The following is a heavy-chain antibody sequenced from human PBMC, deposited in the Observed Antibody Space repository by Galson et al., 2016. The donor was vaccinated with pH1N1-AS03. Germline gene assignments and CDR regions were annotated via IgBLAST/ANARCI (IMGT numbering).Heavy chain of an antibody. CDR1: GFIFSNFW. CDR3: ARDLGGYDPFDY. V-gene: IGHV3-7*01. D-gene: IGHD5-12*01. CDR2: MNQDGSVI. Sequence: LRLSCAASGFIFSNFWMTWVRQAPGKGLGWVANMNQDGSVINYVESVKGRFTVSRDNAKSSLFLQMKSLRVEDTAVYYCARDLGGYDPFDYWGQATRVTVSS. J-gene: IGHJ4*02.